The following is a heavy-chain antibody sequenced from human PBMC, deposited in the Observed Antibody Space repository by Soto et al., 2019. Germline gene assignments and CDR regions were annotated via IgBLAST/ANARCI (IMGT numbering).Heavy chain of an antibody. V-gene: IGHV1-8*01. CDR3: ARMATSGTLNWFDP. CDR1: GYAFSNND. CDR2: MNPNSGNG. J-gene: IGHJ5*02. Sequence: ASVKVSCKASGYAFSNNDISWVRQGTGQGLEWMGWMNPNSGNGGYAQEFQGRVTMTRDTSTSTAYMELSSLTSDDTAIYYCARMATSGTLNWFDPWGQETLVTVS.